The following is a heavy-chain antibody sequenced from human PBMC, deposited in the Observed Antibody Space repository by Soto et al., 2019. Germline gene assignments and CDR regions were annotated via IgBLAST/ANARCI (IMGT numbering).Heavy chain of an antibody. V-gene: IGHV3-48*02. CDR1: GFTFSSCS. CDR2: ISSSSSTI. Sequence: GGSLRLSCAASGFTFSSCSMNWVRQAPGKGLEWVSYISSSSSTIYYADSVKGRFTISRDNAKNSLYLQMNSLRDEDTAVYYCARDGTPYDSSGYYYYYYYYMDVWGKGTTVTVSS. J-gene: IGHJ6*03. D-gene: IGHD3-22*01. CDR3: ARDGTPYDSSGYYYYYYYYMDV.